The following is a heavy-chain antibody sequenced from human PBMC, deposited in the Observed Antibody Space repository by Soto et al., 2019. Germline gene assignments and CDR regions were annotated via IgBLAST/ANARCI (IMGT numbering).Heavy chain of an antibody. CDR2: IKFDSSER. CDR3: ASKILLGY. D-gene: IGHD3-10*01. CDR1: GFSFGYYW. V-gene: IGHV3-7*01. Sequence: GGSLRLSCAASGFSFGYYWMSWVRQAPGKGLEWVATIKFDSSERKYVDSVKGRFTLSRDNAKNTLYLQMDSLRVEDTAVYFCASKILLGYWGQGTLVTVSS. J-gene: IGHJ1*01.